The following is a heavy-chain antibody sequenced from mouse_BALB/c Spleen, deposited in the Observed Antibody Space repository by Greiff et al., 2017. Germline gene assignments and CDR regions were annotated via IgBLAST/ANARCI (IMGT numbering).Heavy chain of an antibody. D-gene: IGHD1-1*01. V-gene: IGHV14-3*02. CDR1: GFNIKDTY. CDR3: ARDFTTVPRFAY. CDR2: IDPANGNT. Sequence: VQLKQSGAELVKPGASVKLSCTASGFNIKDTYMHWVKQRPEQGLEWIGRIDPANGNTKYDPKFQGKATITADTSSNTAYLQLSSLTSEDTAVYYCARDFTTVPRFAYWGQGTLVTVSA. J-gene: IGHJ3*01.